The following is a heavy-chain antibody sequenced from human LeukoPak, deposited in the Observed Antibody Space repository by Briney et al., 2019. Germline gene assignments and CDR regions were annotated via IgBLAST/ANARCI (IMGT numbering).Heavy chain of an antibody. J-gene: IGHJ5*02. CDR3: ARDYPAVVPAAIRWFDP. D-gene: IGHD2-2*01. Sequence: GASVKVSCKASGYTFSNYYIYWVRQAPGQGLEWMGVINPVGVTTNYAQKFQGRVTMTSHMYTRTVYMEVSSLTSDDTAVYYCARDYPAVVPAAIRWFDPWGQGTLVTVSS. V-gene: IGHV1-46*01. CDR1: GYTFSNYY. CDR2: INPVGVTT.